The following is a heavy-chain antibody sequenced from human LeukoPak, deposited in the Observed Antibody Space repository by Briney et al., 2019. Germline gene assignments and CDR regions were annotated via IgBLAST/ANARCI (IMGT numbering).Heavy chain of an antibody. J-gene: IGHJ6*03. CDR1: GGSISSSSYY. V-gene: IGHV4-39*07. D-gene: IGHD1-1*01. CDR2: IYYSGTT. Sequence: PSETLSLTCTVSGGSISSSSYYWGWIRQPPGKGLEWIGSIYYSGTTYYNPSLRSRVTISVDTSKNQFSLNLSSVTAADTAVYYCAREPQLVAYNPGYYYYYMDVWGKGTTVTISS. CDR3: AREPQLVAYNPGYYYYYMDV.